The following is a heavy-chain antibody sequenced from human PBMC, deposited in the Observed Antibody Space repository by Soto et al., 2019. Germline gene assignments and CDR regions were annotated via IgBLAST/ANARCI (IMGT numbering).Heavy chain of an antibody. J-gene: IGHJ5*02. CDR3: ARGGLGSSSWYEDWFDP. Sequence: ASVKVSCKASGYTFTSYGISWVRQAPGQGVEWMGWISAYNGNTNYAQKLQGRVTMTTDTSTSTAYMELRSLRSDDTAVYYCARGGLGSSSWYEDWFDPWGQGTLVTVSS. D-gene: IGHD6-13*01. CDR1: GYTFTSYG. V-gene: IGHV1-18*01. CDR2: ISAYNGNT.